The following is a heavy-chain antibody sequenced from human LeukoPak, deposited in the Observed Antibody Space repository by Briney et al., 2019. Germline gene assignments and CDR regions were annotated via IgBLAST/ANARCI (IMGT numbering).Heavy chain of an antibody. CDR2: ISSSGSTI. Sequence: GGSLRLSCAASGFTFSSYEMNWVRQAPGKGLEWVSYISSSGSTIYYADSVKGRFTISRDNAKNSLYLQMNSLRAEDTAVYYCARVRGISPTPWFDPWGQGTLVTVSS. J-gene: IGHJ5*02. CDR1: GFTFSSYE. CDR3: ARVRGISPTPWFDP. V-gene: IGHV3-48*03. D-gene: IGHD3-3*01.